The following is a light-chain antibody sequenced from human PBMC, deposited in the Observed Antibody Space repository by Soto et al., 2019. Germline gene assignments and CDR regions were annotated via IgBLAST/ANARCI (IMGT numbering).Light chain of an antibody. CDR3: QQYSSYPLT. CDR2: DAS. CDR1: QSISSW. Sequence: DIQMNPSPSTLSASVGDRVTITCRASQSISSWLAWYQQKPGQAPKLLIYDASSLESGVPSRFSGSGSGTEFTLTISSLQPDDFATYYCQQYSSYPLTFGGGTKVEIK. V-gene: IGKV1-5*01. J-gene: IGKJ4*01.